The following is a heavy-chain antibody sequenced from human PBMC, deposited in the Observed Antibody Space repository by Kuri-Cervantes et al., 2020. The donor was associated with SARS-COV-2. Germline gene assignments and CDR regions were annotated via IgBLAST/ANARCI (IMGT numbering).Heavy chain of an antibody. D-gene: IGHD5-18*01. Sequence: GESLKISCAASGFSFSGYAMSWVRQAPGKGLEWVSYISSSSSTIYYADSVKGRFTISRDNAKNSLYLQMNSLRAEDTAVYYCARDLSSGLWAFDYWGQGTLVTVSS. CDR1: GFSFSGYA. V-gene: IGHV3-48*01. J-gene: IGHJ4*02. CDR2: ISSSSSTI. CDR3: ARDLSSGLWAFDY.